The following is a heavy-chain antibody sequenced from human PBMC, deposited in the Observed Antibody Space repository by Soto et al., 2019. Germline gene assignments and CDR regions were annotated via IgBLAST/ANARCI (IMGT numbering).Heavy chain of an antibody. V-gene: IGHV1-69*02. D-gene: IGHD5-18*01. J-gene: IGHJ4*02. CDR1: GGTFNSYT. CDR3: ARLVDTADFDY. CDR2: IIPILGIA. Sequence: QVQLVQSGAEVKKPGSSVKVSCKASGGTFNSYTISWVRQAPGQGLEWMGRIIPILGIANYAQKFQGRVTITADKSTSTAYMELSSLRSEDTAVYYCARLVDTADFDYWGQGTLVTVSS.